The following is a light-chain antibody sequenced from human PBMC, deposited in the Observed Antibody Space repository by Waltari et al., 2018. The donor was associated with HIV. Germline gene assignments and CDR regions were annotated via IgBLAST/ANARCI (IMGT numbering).Light chain of an antibody. V-gene: IGLV2-14*03. Sequence: QSALTQPASMSGSPGQSITISCAGPTSDIGPSHSVSWYQQHPHRAPKLILYDVSYRPSGVDSRFSGSKSGNTASLTISDLRSDDEAVYYCSSYRTTFIFGAGTKLNVL. CDR3: SSYRTTFI. J-gene: IGLJ2*01. CDR1: TSDIGPSHS. CDR2: DVS.